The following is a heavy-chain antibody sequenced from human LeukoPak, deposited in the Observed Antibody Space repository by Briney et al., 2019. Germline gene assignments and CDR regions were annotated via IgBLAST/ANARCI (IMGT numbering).Heavy chain of an antibody. J-gene: IGHJ2*01. D-gene: IGHD2-8*01. CDR2: ISSDGTTP. Sequence: PGGSLRLSCAATGFTFSNYAMSWVRQAPGKGLEWVSAISSDGTTPYYTDSVRGRFTISRDNSKDTLYLQMNSLRAEDAGMYYCAKQMGPPWYFHLWGCGTLVTVSS. CDR3: AKQMGPPWYFHL. V-gene: IGHV3-23*01. CDR1: GFTFSNYA.